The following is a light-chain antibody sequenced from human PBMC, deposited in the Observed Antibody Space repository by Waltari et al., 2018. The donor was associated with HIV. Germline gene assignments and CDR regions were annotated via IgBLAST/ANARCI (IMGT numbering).Light chain of an antibody. Sequence: QSALTQPASVSGSPGQSITISCTGTSSEVGSHNLVSWYQQHPGKAPKLMIYEVSKRPSGVSNRFSGSKSGNTASLTISGLQAEDDAYYYCCSYAGSNWVFGGGTKLTVL. CDR3: CSYAGSNWV. CDR2: EVS. J-gene: IGLJ3*02. V-gene: IGLV2-23*02. CDR1: SSEVGSHNL.